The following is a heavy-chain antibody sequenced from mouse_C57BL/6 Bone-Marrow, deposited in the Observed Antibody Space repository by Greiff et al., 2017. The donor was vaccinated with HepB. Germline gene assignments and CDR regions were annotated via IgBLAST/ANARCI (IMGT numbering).Heavy chain of an antibody. CDR1: GYTFTNYW. CDR3: AREGTTVVATGYFDY. J-gene: IGHJ2*01. D-gene: IGHD1-1*01. V-gene: IGHV1-63*01. Sequence: VQLQQSGAELVRPGTSVKMSCKASGYTFTNYWIGWAKQRPGHGLEWIGDIYPGGGYTNYNGKFKGKATLTADKSSSTAYMQFSSLTSEDSAIYYCAREGTTVVATGYFDYWGQGTTLTVSS. CDR2: IYPGGGYT.